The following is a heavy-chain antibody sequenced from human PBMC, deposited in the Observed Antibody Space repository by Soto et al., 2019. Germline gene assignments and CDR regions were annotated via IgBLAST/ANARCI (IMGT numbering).Heavy chain of an antibody. CDR2: IYSSENT. CDR1: GGSVSTNSYS. J-gene: IGHJ6*02. V-gene: IGHV4-39*02. Sequence: QLQLQESGPGLVKPSETLSLTCTVSGGSVSTNSYSWGWIRQSPGKGLEWIVTIYSSENTYYNPSLLRRVTISVDTSKNDFSLRLSTVTAADTAVYYCARLNGYCVSTNCHGYYGMDVWGQGTTVTVS. CDR3: ARLNGYCVSTNCHGYYGMDV. D-gene: IGHD2-2*03.